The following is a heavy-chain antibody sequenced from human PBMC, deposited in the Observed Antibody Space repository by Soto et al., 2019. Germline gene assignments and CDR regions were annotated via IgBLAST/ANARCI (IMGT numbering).Heavy chain of an antibody. CDR3: ARELTMVTFNWFDP. CDR1: GGSISNFY. V-gene: IGHV4-59*01. D-gene: IGHD4-17*01. Sequence: SETLSLTCAVSGGSISNFYWSWVRQPPGKGLEWIGYVYYSGSTHYNPSLRSRLTMSVDTSKNQFFLKLSAVTAADTAGYYCARELTMVTFNWFDPWGQGTLVTVSS. J-gene: IGHJ5*02. CDR2: VYYSGST.